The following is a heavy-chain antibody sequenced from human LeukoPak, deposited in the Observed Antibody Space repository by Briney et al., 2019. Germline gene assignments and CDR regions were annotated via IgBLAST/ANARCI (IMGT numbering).Heavy chain of an antibody. CDR3: ASLGYSEKFFDI. V-gene: IGHV1-2*02. D-gene: IGHD2-21*01. CDR2: INPNSGGT. Sequence: ASVKVSCKASGYTFTGYYMHWVRQAPGQGLEWMGWINPNSGGTNYARKFQGRVTMTRDTSISTAYMELSRLRSDDTAVYYCASLGYSEKFFDIWGQGTMVTVSS. CDR1: GYTFTGYY. J-gene: IGHJ3*02.